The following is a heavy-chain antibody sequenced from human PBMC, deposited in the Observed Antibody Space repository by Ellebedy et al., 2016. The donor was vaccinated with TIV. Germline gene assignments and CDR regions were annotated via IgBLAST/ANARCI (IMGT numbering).Heavy chain of an antibody. CDR3: ARGPSSEYPYYYYGMDV. Sequence: ASVKVSCXASGYTFTSYGISWVRQAPGQGLEWMGWISAYNGNTNYAQKLQGRVTMTTDTSTSTAYMELRSLRSDDTAVYYCARGPSSEYPYYYYGMDVWGQGTTVTVSS. CDR2: ISAYNGNT. CDR1: GYTFTSYG. J-gene: IGHJ6*02. D-gene: IGHD6-19*01. V-gene: IGHV1-18*01.